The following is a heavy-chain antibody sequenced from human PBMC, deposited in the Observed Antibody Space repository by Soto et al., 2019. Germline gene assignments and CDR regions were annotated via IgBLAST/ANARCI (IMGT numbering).Heavy chain of an antibody. D-gene: IGHD5-18*01. J-gene: IGHJ6*02. CDR1: GFTFSSYG. CDR2: ISYDGSNK. Sequence: QVQLVESGGGVVQPGRSLRLSCAASGFTFSSYGMHWVRQAPGKGLEWVAVISYDGSNKYYADSVKGRFTISRDNSKNTLYLQMNSLRAEDTAVYYCAKDLRIQLWLLKLYYYGMDVWGQGTMVTVSS. V-gene: IGHV3-30*18. CDR3: AKDLRIQLWLLKLYYYGMDV.